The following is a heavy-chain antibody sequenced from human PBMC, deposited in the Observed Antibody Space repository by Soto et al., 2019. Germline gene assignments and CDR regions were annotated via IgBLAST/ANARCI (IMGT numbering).Heavy chain of an antibody. V-gene: IGHV3-23*01. D-gene: IGHD2-2*01. J-gene: IGHJ4*02. CDR2: ISGGGDST. CDR1: GFTFSAHA. CDR3: AAPAGDCSRVTCYSFDY. Sequence: EVRLLESGGGLVQPGGSLRLSCAASGFTFSAHAMSWVRQAPGKGPEWVSAISGGGDSTYSADWVKGRFTIPRDNSKNTVYLNMDSLRAEDTAMYYCAAPAGDCSRVTCYSFDYWGQGALVTVSS.